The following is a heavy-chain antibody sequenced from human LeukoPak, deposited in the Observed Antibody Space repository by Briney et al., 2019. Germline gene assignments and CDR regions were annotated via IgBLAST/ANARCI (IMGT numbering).Heavy chain of an antibody. Sequence: SVKVSCKASGGTFSSYAISWVRQAPGQGLEWMGGIIPIFGTANYAQKFQGRVTITTDESTSTAYMELSGLRSEDTAVYYCARTSGSYHGPFDYWGQGTLVTVSS. CDR1: GGTFSSYA. J-gene: IGHJ4*02. D-gene: IGHD1-26*01. V-gene: IGHV1-69*05. CDR2: IIPIFGTA. CDR3: ARTSGSYHGPFDY.